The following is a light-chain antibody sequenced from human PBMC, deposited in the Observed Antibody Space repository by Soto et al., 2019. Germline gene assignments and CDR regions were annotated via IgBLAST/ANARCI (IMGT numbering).Light chain of an antibody. V-gene: IGKV3-20*01. Sequence: EIVLTQSPGILSLSPGERATLSCRASQSVSSSYLAWYQQKPGQAPRLLMYGASSRATGIPDRFSGSGSGTDFTLTIRRLEPEDFPLYYCQQYGSSPRLTFGGGTKVEI. CDR1: QSVSSSY. J-gene: IGKJ4*01. CDR3: QQYGSSPRLT. CDR2: GAS.